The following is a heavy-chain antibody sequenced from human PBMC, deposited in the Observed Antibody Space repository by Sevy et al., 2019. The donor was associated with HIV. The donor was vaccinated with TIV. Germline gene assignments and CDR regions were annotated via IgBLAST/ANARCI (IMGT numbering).Heavy chain of an antibody. CDR2: ISSSGSTI. CDR1: GFTFSDYD. CDR3: ARDGPRNSHSPYFDY. J-gene: IGHJ4*02. D-gene: IGHD4-4*01. V-gene: IGHV3-11*01. Sequence: GGSLRLSCAASGFTFSDYDMSWIRQAPGKGLEWVSYISSSGSTIYYADSVKGRFTISRDNAKNSLYLQMNSLRDEDTAVYYCARDGPRNSHSPYFDYWGQGTLVTVSS.